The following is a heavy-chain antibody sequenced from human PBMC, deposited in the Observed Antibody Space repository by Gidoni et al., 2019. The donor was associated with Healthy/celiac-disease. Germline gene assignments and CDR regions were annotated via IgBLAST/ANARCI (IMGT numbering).Heavy chain of an antibody. CDR2: ISYDGSNK. CDR3: ARASSFTTMGNY. D-gene: IGHD3-22*01. Sequence: VQLVESGGGVVQPGRSLRLSCAASGFTFSSYAMHWVRQAPGKGLLEWVAVISYDGSNKYYADSVKGRFTISRDNSKNTLYLQMNSLRAEDTAVYYCARASSFTTMGNYWGQGTLVTVSS. V-gene: IGHV3-30-3*01. J-gene: IGHJ4*02. CDR1: GFTFSSYA.